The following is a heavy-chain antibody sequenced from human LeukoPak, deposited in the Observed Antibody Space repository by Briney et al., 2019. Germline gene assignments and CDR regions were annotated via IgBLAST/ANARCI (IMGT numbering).Heavy chain of an antibody. CDR1: GFTFSSYG. Sequence: GGSLRLSCAASGFTFSSYGMHWVRQAPGKGLEWVAVIWYDGSNKYYADSVKGRFTISRDNAKNSLYLQMNSLRAEDTAVYYCAGIAVAGTRDYYYYDMDVWGQGTTVTVSS. D-gene: IGHD6-19*01. V-gene: IGHV3-33*03. CDR2: IWYDGSNK. J-gene: IGHJ6*02. CDR3: AGIAVAGTRDYYYYDMDV.